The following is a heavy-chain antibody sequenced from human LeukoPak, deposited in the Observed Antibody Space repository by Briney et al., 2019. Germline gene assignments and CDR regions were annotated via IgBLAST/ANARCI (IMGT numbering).Heavy chain of an antibody. V-gene: IGHV3-23*01. CDR1: GFIFSSYA. Sequence: GGSLRLSCAASGFIFSSYAMSWVRQAPGKGLEWVSAISGSGGSTYYADSVKGRFTISRDNSKNALYLQVNSLRAEDTAVYYCAKGETVTTTSFDYWGQGTLVTVSS. CDR3: AKGETVTTTSFDY. D-gene: IGHD4-17*01. CDR2: ISGSGGST. J-gene: IGHJ4*02.